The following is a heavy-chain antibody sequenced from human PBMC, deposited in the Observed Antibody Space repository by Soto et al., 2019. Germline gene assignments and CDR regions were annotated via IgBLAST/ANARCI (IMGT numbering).Heavy chain of an antibody. V-gene: IGHV3-23*01. CDR2: IRDSDSGGST. Sequence: GGSLRPSCAASGFTFSNSAMTWVRQAPAKGLEWVSTIRDSDSGGSTFYADSVKGRFTISRDDSKNTLYLQMSSLRAEDTAMYYCAKVRVGIDVDFDYWGQGAL. CDR1: GFTFSNSA. CDR3: AKVRVGIDVDFDY. J-gene: IGHJ4*02. D-gene: IGHD2-21*01.